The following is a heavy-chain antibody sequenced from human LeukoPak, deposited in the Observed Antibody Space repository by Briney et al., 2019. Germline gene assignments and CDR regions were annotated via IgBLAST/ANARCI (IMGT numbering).Heavy chain of an antibody. Sequence: GGSLRLSCAASGFTFSSYAMTWVRQPPGKGLEGVSSITGSTGSTYYADSVKGRFTISRDNAKNSLYLQMNSLRAEDTAVYYCARGTTIFGVVSRLDYWGQGALVTVSS. V-gene: IGHV3-23*01. J-gene: IGHJ4*02. D-gene: IGHD3-3*01. CDR2: ITGSTGST. CDR1: GFTFSSYA. CDR3: ARGTTIFGVVSRLDY.